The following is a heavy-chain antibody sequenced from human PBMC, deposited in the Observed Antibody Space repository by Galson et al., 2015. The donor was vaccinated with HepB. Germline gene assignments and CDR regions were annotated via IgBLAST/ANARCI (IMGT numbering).Heavy chain of an antibody. CDR2: IYPGDSDT. V-gene: IGHV5-51*01. CDR1: GYSFNRYW. D-gene: IGHD3-10*01. J-gene: IGHJ5*02. CDR3: ARLDSVMVRGVMSRWFDP. Sequence: QSGAEMKKPGESLKISCKGSGYSFNRYWIGWVRQMPAKGLEWMGIIYPGDSDTRYSPSFQGQVTISADKSISTAYLQWSSLKASDTAMYYCARLDSVMVRGVMSRWFDPWGQGTLVTVSS.